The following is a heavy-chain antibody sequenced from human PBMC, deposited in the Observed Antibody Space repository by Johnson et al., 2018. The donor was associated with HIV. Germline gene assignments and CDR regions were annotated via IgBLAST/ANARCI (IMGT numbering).Heavy chain of an antibody. J-gene: IGHJ3*02. CDR2: IKSKTDGGTT. CDR1: GFTFSNAW. V-gene: IGHV3-15*01. Sequence: VQLVESGGGLVKPGVSLRLSCAASGFTFSNAWMHWVRQAPGKGLEWVGRIKSKTDGGTTDYAAPVKGRFTISRDDSKNTLYLQMNSLRAEDTAVYYCARALTTDAFDIWGQGTMVTVSS. CDR3: ARALTTDAFDI. D-gene: IGHD4-17*01.